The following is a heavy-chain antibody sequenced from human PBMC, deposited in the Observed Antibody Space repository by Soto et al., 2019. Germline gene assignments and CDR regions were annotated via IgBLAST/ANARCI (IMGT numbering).Heavy chain of an antibody. CDR3: ARGIRYFDWPDAPSTWYGMDV. CDR1: GGTFSSYA. Sequence: GASVKVSCKASGGTFSSYAISWVRQAPGQGLEWMGGIIPIFGTANYAQKFQGRVTITADESTSTAYMELSSLRSEDTAVYYCARGIRYFDWPDAPSTWYGMDVWCQGPTVTVSS. V-gene: IGHV1-69*13. D-gene: IGHD3-9*01. J-gene: IGHJ6*02. CDR2: IIPIFGTA.